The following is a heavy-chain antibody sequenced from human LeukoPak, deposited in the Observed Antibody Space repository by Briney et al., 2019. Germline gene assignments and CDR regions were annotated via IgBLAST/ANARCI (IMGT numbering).Heavy chain of an antibody. V-gene: IGHV3-7*01. J-gene: IGHJ4*02. D-gene: IGHD6-19*01. CDR2: IRQDGGEK. Sequence: GGSLRLSCAASGFAFSNYWMNWARQAPGKGLEWVAIIRQDGGEKLYVDSVKGRFTISRDNAKNSLYLQMNSLRAEDTAVYYCVAGSGWLPDYWGQGTQVTVSS. CDR3: VAGSGWLPDY. CDR1: GFAFSNYW.